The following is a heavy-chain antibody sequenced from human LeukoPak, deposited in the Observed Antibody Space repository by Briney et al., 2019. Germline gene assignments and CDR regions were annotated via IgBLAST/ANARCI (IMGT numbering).Heavy chain of an antibody. Sequence: ASETLSLTCDVYGGSFSGYYWSWIRQPPGKGLEWIGEINHSGSTNYNPSLKSRVTISVDTSKNQFSLKLSSVTAADTAVYYCARLVPYYYDSSGYFHWGQGTLVTVSS. V-gene: IGHV4-34*01. D-gene: IGHD3-22*01. CDR1: GGSFSGYY. CDR2: INHSGST. J-gene: IGHJ4*02. CDR3: ARLVPYYYDSSGYFH.